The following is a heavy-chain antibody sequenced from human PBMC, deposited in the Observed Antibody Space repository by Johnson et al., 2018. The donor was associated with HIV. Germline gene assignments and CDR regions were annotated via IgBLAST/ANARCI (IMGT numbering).Heavy chain of an antibody. J-gene: IGHJ3*02. D-gene: IGHD3-16*02. Sequence: QVQLVESGGGVVQPGRSLRLSCAASGFTFSSYGMHWARQAPGKGLEWVAVISYDGSNKYYADSVKGRFTISRDNSKNTLYLQMNSLRAEDTAVYYCERWNMIACGGVIVKAGAFDSWGQGTMVTVSS. CDR3: ERWNMIACGGVIVKAGAFDS. CDR2: ISYDGSNK. V-gene: IGHV3-30*03. CDR1: GFTFSSYG.